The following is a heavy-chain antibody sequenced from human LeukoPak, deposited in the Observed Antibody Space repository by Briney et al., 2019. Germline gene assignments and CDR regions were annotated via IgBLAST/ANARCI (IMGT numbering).Heavy chain of an antibody. V-gene: IGHV4-31*03. J-gene: IGHJ4*02. D-gene: IGHD3-10*01. CDR2: IYYSGST. CDR1: GGSISSGGYY. CDR3: ARDYGSGSSFFDF. Sequence: SETLSLTCTVSGGSISSGGYYWSWIRQHPGKGLEWIGYIYYSGSTYYNPSLKSRVTISVDTSKNQFSLKLSSVTAAETAVYYCARDYGSGSSFFDFWGQGTLVTVSS.